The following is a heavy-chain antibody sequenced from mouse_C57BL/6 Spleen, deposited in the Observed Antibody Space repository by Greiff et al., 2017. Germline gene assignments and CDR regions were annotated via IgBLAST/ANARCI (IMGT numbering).Heavy chain of an antibody. CDR2: IHPNSGST. V-gene: IGHV1-64*01. D-gene: IGHD1-1*01. Sequence: QVQLQQPGAELVKPGASVTLSCKASGYTFTSYWMHWVKQRPGQGLEWIGMIHPNSGSTNYNEKFKSKATLTVDKSSSTAYMQLSSLTSEDSAVYYCAIYYYGSRFAYWGQGTLVTVSA. J-gene: IGHJ3*01. CDR1: GYTFTSYW. CDR3: AIYYYGSRFAY.